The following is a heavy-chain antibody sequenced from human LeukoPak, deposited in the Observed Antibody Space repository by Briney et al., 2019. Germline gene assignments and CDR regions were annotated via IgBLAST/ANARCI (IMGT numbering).Heavy chain of an antibody. Sequence: SETLSLTCAVYGGSFSGYYWSWIRQPPGKGLEWIGEINHSGSTNYNPSLKSRVTISVDTSKNQFSLKLSSVTAADTAVYYCARGVYYYGSGSYYYYMDVWGKGTTDTVSS. CDR3: ARGVYYYGSGSYYYYMDV. CDR1: GGSFSGYY. V-gene: IGHV4-34*01. CDR2: INHSGST. D-gene: IGHD3-10*01. J-gene: IGHJ6*03.